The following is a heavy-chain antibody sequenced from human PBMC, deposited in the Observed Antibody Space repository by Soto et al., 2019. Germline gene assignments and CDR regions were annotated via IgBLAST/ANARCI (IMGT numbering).Heavy chain of an antibody. D-gene: IGHD2-15*01. CDR2: INHSGST. V-gene: IGHV4-34*01. CDR3: ASGAYCSGGSCYTYHFDY. CDR1: GGSFSGYY. Sequence: SETLSLTCAVYGGSFSGYYWSWIRQPPGKGLEWIGEINHSGSTNYNPSLKSRVTISVDTSKNQFSLKLSSVTAADTAVYYCASGAYCSGGSCYTYHFDYWGQGTLVTVS. J-gene: IGHJ4*02.